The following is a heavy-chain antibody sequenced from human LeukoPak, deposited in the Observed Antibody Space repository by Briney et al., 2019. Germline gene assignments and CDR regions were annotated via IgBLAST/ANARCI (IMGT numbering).Heavy chain of an antibody. Sequence: GGSLRLSCAASGFTFRSYAMNWVRQAPGKGLEWVSYISSSGSTIYYADSVKGRFTISRDNAKNSLYLQMNSLRAEDTAVYYCAELGITMIGGVWGKGTTVTISS. CDR3: AELGITMIGGV. CDR2: ISSSGSTI. D-gene: IGHD3-10*02. CDR1: GFTFRSYA. J-gene: IGHJ6*04. V-gene: IGHV3-48*03.